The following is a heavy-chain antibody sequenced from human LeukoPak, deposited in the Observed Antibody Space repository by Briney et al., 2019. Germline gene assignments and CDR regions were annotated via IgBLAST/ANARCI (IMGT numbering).Heavy chain of an antibody. J-gene: IGHJ4*02. Sequence: ASVKVSCKASGGTFSSYAISWVRQAPGRGLEWMGRIIPILGIANYAQKFQGRVTITADKSTSTAYMELSSLRSEDTAVYYCASGRPGAPVDYWGQGTLVTVSS. CDR2: IIPILGIA. CDR1: GGTFSSYA. CDR3: ASGRPGAPVDY. D-gene: IGHD1-26*01. V-gene: IGHV1-69*04.